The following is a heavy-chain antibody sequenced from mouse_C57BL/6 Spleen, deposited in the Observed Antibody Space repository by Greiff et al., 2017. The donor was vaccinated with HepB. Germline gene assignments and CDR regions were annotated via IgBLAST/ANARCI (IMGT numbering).Heavy chain of an antibody. CDR1: GFTFSSYA. CDR2: ISDGGSYT. J-gene: IGHJ3*01. CDR3: ARVGNYDYLFAY. D-gene: IGHD2-4*01. V-gene: IGHV5-4*03. Sequence: DVKLVESGGGLVKPGGSLKLSCAASGFTFSSYAMSWVRQTPEKRLEWVATISDGGSYTYYPDNVKGRFTISRDNAKNNLYLQMSHLKSEDTAMYYCARVGNYDYLFAYWGQGTLVTVSA.